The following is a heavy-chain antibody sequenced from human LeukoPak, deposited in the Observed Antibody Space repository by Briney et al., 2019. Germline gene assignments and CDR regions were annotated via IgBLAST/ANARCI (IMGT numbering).Heavy chain of an antibody. CDR2: IYSGGST. V-gene: IGHV3-53*01. Sequence: GGSLRLSCAASGFTVSSNYMSWVRQAPGKGLEWVSVIYSGGSTYYADSVKGRFTISRDTSKNTLYLQMNNLRAEDTAVYYCARGGCSTSCYALDYWGQGTLVTVSS. CDR3: ARGGCSTSCYALDY. CDR1: GFTVSSNY. D-gene: IGHD2-2*01. J-gene: IGHJ4*02.